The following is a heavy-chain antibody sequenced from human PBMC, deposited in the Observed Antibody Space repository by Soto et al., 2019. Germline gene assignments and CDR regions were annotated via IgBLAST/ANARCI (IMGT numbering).Heavy chain of an antibody. CDR3: ARGSGYEYYYYYGMDV. CDR1: GFTVSSNY. V-gene: IGHV3-53*01. J-gene: IGHJ6*02. D-gene: IGHD5-12*01. CDR2: IYSGGST. Sequence: GGSLRLSCAASGFTVSSNYMSWVRQAPGEGLEWVSVIYSGGSTYYADSVKGRFTISRDNSKNTLYLQMNSLRAEDTAVYYCARGSGYEYYYYYGMDVWGQGTTVTVSS.